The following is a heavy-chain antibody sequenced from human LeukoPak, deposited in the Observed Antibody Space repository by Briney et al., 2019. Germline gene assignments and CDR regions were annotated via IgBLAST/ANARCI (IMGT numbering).Heavy chain of an antibody. CDR2: ISAYNGNT. CDR3: ARKAYMTTVTTGFDY. V-gene: IGHV1-18*01. CDR1: GYTFTSYG. D-gene: IGHD4-17*01. Sequence: ASVKVSCKASGYTFTSYGISWVRQAPGQGLEWMGWISAYNGNTNYAQKLQGRVTMTTDTSTSTAYMELRSLRSDDTAVYYRARKAYMTTVTTGFDYWGQGTLVTVSS. J-gene: IGHJ4*02.